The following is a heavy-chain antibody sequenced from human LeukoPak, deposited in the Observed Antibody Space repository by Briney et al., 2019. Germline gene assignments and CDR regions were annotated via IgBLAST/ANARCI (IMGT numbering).Heavy chain of an antibody. CDR1: GFTFSSYW. CDR2: IKQDGSEK. D-gene: IGHD6-13*01. V-gene: IGHV3-7*01. CDR3: ARDFDSSSWYPPIDY. Sequence: PGGSLRLSCAASGFTFSSYWMSWVRQAPGKGLEWVANIKQDGSEKYYVDSVKGRFTISRDNAKNSLYLQMNSLRAEDTAVYYCARDFDSSSWYPPIDYWGQGTLVTVSS. J-gene: IGHJ4*02.